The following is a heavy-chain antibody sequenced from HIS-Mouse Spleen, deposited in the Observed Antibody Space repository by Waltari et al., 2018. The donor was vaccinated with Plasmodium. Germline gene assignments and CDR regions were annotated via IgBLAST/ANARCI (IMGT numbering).Heavy chain of an antibody. J-gene: IGHJ4*02. CDR3: ARHKKRGQLVRGYFDY. Sequence: QVTLRESGPALVKHTQTLTLTCTFSGFSLSTSGMCVSWLRQPPGKALEWLARIDWDDDKYYSTSLKTRLTISKDTSKNQVVLTMTNMDPVDTATYYCARHKKRGQLVRGYFDYWGQGTLVTVSS. CDR1: GFSLSTSGMC. D-gene: IGHD6-6*01. CDR2: IDWDDDK. V-gene: IGHV2-70*15.